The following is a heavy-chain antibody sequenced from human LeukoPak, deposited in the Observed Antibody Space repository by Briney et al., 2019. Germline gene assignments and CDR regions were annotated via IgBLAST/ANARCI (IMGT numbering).Heavy chain of an antibody. CDR1: GGSISSYY. CDR2: IYYSGST. Sequence: SETLSLTCTVSGGSISSYYWSWIRQPPGKGLEWIGYIYYSGSTNYNPSLKSRVTISVDTSKNQFSLKLSSVAAADTAVYYCARDRATFNYWGQGTLVTVSS. CDR3: ARDRATFNY. V-gene: IGHV4-59*01. J-gene: IGHJ4*02. D-gene: IGHD5-24*01.